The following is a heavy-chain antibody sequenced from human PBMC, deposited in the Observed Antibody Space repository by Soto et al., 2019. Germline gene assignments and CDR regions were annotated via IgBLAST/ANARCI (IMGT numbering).Heavy chain of an antibody. CDR1: GGSVNNANYF. CDR2: IYYSGST. V-gene: IGHV4-31*03. Sequence: QVRLEESGPGLVKPSETLSLICSVSGGSVNNANYFWNWIRHHPEHGLEWIGYIYYSGSTRYNPSFKTRATLSMDTTKDQFSLRLNSVTVADTAVYFCARDADYGGSRGGMDVWGRGTTVTVSS. CDR3: ARDADYGGSRGGMDV. D-gene: IGHD4-17*01. J-gene: IGHJ6*02.